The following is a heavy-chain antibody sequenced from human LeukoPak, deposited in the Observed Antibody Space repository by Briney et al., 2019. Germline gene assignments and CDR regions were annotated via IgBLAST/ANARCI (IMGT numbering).Heavy chain of an antibody. J-gene: IGHJ4*02. CDR2: IKQDESEK. V-gene: IGHV3-7*01. CDR1: GFTFSNYW. CDR3: SRALDSSSSRYQAFEE. D-gene: IGHD2-2*01. Sequence: GGSLRLSCSASGFTFSNYWMSWVRQAPGKGLEWVANIKQDESEKYYVDSVKGRFTISRDNAKSSLYLQMSSLRAEDTAVYYCSRALDSSSSRYQAFEEWGQGTLVTVSS.